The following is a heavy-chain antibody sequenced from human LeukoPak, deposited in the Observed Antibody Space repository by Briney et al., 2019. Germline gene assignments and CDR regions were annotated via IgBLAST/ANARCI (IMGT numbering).Heavy chain of an antibody. J-gene: IGHJ4*02. V-gene: IGHV4-59*01. CDR1: GGSISSYY. Sequence: SETLSLTCTVSGGSISSYYWSWIRQPPGKGLEWIGYIYYSGSTNYNPSLKSRVTISVDTSKNQFSLKLSPVTAADTAVYYCARASSYGPGDFDYWGQGTLVTVSS. CDR2: IYYSGST. D-gene: IGHD3-10*01. CDR3: ARASSYGPGDFDY.